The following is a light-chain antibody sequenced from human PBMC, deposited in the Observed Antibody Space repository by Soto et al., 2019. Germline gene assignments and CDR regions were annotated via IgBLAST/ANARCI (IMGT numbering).Light chain of an antibody. CDR3: QTWCTGIRV. CDR1: SGHSSYA. V-gene: IGLV4-69*01. Sequence: QSVLTQPPSASASLGASVKLTCTLSSGHSSYAIAWHQQQPEKGPRYLMKLNSDGSHSKGDGIPDRFSGSSSGAERYLTISSLQSEDEADYYCQTWCTGIRVFGGGTQLTVL. J-gene: IGLJ3*02. CDR2: LNSDGSH.